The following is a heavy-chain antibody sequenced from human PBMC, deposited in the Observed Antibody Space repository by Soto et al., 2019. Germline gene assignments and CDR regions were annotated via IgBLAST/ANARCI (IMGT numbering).Heavy chain of an antibody. CDR3: AKYYMVTRSPFDY. CDR1: GFTFSSYA. CDR2: ITSTGDRA. V-gene: IGHV3-23*01. D-gene: IGHD5-18*01. J-gene: IGHJ4*02. Sequence: EVQLLESGEGLVQPGGSLRLSCAASGFTFSSYAMSWVRQAPGKGLEWVSSITSTGDRAYYADSVKGRFTVSRDNSKNTLYLQMNSLRAEDTAVYYCAKYYMVTRSPFDYWGQGTLVTVSS.